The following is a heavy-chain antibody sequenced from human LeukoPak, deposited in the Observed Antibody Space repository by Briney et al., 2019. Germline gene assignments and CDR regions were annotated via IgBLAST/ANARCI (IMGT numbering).Heavy chain of an antibody. D-gene: IGHD3-9*01. CDR1: GGTFSSYA. CDR3: ASGLWAYDILTGYSWTDAFDI. CDR2: IIPILGIA. Sequence: SVKVSCKASGGTFSSYAISWVRQAPGQGLEWMGRIIPILGIANYAQKFQGRVTITADKSTSTAYMELSSLRSEDTAVYYCASGLWAYDILTGYSWTDAFDIWGQGTMVTVSS. V-gene: IGHV1-69*04. J-gene: IGHJ3*02.